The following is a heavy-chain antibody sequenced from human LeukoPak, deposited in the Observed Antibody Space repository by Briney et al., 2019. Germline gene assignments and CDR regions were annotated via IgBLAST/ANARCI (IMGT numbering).Heavy chain of an antibody. D-gene: IGHD5-18*01. V-gene: IGHV3-23*01. CDR2: ISGSGGST. J-gene: IGHJ4*02. Sequence: GGSLRLSCAASGFTFSSYGMSWVRHAPGKGPEWVSAISGSGGSTHYADSVKGRFTISRDNSKNTLYLQMNSLRAEDTAVYYCARADWDTAMIDYWGQGTLVTVSS. CDR1: GFTFSSYG. CDR3: ARADWDTAMIDY.